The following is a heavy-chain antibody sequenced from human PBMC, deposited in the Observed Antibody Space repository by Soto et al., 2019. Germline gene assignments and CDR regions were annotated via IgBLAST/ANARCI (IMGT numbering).Heavy chain of an antibody. Sequence: ASVKVSCKASGYTFTSYAMHWVRQAPGQRLECMGWINAGNGNTKYSQKFQGRVTITRDTSASTAYMELSSLRSEDTAVYYCARAAMVRGVIYTGMHYYGMDVWGQGTTVTVYS. CDR1: GYTFTSYA. J-gene: IGHJ6*02. CDR2: INAGNGNT. CDR3: ARAAMVRGVIYTGMHYYGMDV. D-gene: IGHD3-10*01. V-gene: IGHV1-3*01.